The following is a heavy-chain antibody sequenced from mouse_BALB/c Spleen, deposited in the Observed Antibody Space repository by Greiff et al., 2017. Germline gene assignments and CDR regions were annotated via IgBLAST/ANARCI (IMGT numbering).Heavy chain of an antibody. CDR3: ARWDGNYVGFAY. D-gene: IGHD2-1*01. J-gene: IGHJ3*01. V-gene: IGHV1S56*01. CDR2: IYPGNVNT. Sequence: QVQLQQSGPELVKPGASVRISCKASGYTFTSYYIHWVKQRPGQGLEWIGWIYPGNVNTKYNEKFKGKATLTADKSSSTAYMQLSSLTSEDSAVYFCARWDGNYVGFAYWGQGTLVTVSA. CDR1: GYTFTSYY.